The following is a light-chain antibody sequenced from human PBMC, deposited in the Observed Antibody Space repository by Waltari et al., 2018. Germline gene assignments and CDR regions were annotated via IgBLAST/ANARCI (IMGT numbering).Light chain of an antibody. CDR1: KDIRKN. CDR3: QHYNNLPYT. J-gene: IGKJ2*01. V-gene: IGKV1-33*01. Sequence: IQMTQSPSSLSASIGDRVTITCRASKDIRKNLSWFQERPGKAPKLLIYDASNLEAGVPSRFSGTGSGTDFSLTISSLQPEDSATYYCQHYNNLPYTFSRGTKLQI. CDR2: DAS.